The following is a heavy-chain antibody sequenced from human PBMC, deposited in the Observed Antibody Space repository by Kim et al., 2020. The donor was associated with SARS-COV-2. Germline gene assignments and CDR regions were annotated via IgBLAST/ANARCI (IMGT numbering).Heavy chain of an antibody. CDR1: GFTFSSYA. J-gene: IGHJ4*02. CDR3: ATLQSASGIFDWLPLLDY. V-gene: IGHV3-30*04. CDR2: ISYDGSNK. Sequence: GGSLGLSCAASGFTFSSYAMHWVRQAPGKGLEWVAVISYDGSNKYYADSVKGRFTISRDNSKNTLYLQMNSLRAEDTAVYYCATLQSASGIFDWLPLLDYWGQGTLVTVSS. D-gene: IGHD3-9*01.